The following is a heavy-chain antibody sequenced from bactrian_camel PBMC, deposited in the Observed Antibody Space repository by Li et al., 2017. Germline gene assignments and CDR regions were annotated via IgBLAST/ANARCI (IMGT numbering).Heavy chain of an antibody. CDR2: IDSDGLT. Sequence: DVQLVESGGGLVQPGGSLRLSCVVSGYQISTILMSWVRQAPGKEREAVATIDSDGLTLYADSVKGRFTISLDNAKNTLYLQMNSLKPEDTAMYYCAAPFFCTPVAARLGDNYWGQGTQVTVS. D-gene: IGHD6*01. CDR1: GYQISTIL. J-gene: IGHJ4*01. V-gene: IGHV3S67*01. CDR3: AAPFFCTPVAARLGDNY.